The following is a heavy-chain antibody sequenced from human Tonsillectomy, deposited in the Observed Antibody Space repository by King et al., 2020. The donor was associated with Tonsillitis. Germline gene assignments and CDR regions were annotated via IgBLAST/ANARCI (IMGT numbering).Heavy chain of an antibody. Sequence: VQLVESGGGLVKPGASLRLSCAASGFTFRNAWMNWVRQAPGKGLEWVGRIKSKHDGVTIDYAASVKGRFTVSREDEKNTLYLQMNSLKAEDTAVYYCATGSLTYWYFDLWGRGTLVTVSS. CDR2: IKSKHDGVTI. CDR3: ATGSLTYWYFDL. J-gene: IGHJ2*01. D-gene: IGHD3-9*01. CDR1: GFTFRNAW. V-gene: IGHV3-15*01.